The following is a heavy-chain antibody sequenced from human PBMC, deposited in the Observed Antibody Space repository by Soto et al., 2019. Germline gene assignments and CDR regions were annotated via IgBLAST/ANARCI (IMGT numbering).Heavy chain of an antibody. V-gene: IGHV4-59*01. CDR3: ARGIKFIENVYNSSPFDS. Sequence: SETLSLTCTVSGGSISNYYWSWIRQPPGKGLEWIGYVYYTGITNYNPSLKSRVTISVDTSKNQFSLKLSSVTAADTAVYYCARGIKFIENVYNSSPFDSWCQGNLVTVS. CDR2: VYYTGIT. D-gene: IGHD6-6*01. J-gene: IGHJ4*02. CDR1: GGSISNYY.